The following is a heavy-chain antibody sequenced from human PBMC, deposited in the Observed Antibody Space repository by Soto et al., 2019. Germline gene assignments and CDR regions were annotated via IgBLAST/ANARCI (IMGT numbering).Heavy chain of an antibody. D-gene: IGHD5-12*01. Sequence: ASVKVSCKASGYTFTGYYMHWVRQAPGQGLEWMGWINPNSGGTNYAQKFQGRVTMTRDTSISTAYMELSRLRSDDTAVYYCAREIDVDSGYGYYYYGMDVWGQGTTVTVSS. CDR3: AREIDVDSGYGYYYYGMDV. J-gene: IGHJ6*02. V-gene: IGHV1-2*02. CDR1: GYTFTGYY. CDR2: INPNSGGT.